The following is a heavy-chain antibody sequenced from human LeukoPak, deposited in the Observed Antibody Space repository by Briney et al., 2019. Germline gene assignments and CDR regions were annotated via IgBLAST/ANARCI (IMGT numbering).Heavy chain of an antibody. CDR2: ISWNSGSI. J-gene: IGHJ4*02. V-gene: IGHV3-9*01. Sequence: GGSLRLSCAASGFTFDDYAMHWVRQAPGKGLEWVSGISWNSGSIGYADPVKGRFTISRDNAKNSLYLQMNSLRAEDTALYYCAKAILDMTTVTGFDYWGQGTLVTVSS. CDR3: AKAILDMTTVTGFDY. D-gene: IGHD4-17*01. CDR1: GFTFDDYA.